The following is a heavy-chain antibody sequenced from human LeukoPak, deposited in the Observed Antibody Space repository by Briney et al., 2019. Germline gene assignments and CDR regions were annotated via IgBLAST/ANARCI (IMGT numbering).Heavy chain of an antibody. Sequence: GGSLRLSCAASGFTFDDYAMHWVRQAPGKGLEWVSGISWNSGSIGYADSVKGRFTISRDNSKNTLYLQMNSLRAEDTAVYYCAKAYDYQNYFDYWGQGTLVTVSS. CDR1: GFTFDDYA. CDR2: ISWNSGSI. CDR3: AKAYDYQNYFDY. V-gene: IGHV3-9*01. J-gene: IGHJ4*02. D-gene: IGHD3-16*01.